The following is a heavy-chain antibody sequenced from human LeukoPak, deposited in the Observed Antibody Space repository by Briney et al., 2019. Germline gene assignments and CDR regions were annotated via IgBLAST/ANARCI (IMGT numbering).Heavy chain of an antibody. CDR2: ISSSSSTI. CDR3: ARGWSIAARPGLCMDV. J-gene: IGHJ6*03. V-gene: IGHV3-48*01. Sequence: QPGRSLRLSCAASGFTFSSYGMHWVRQAPGKGLEWVSYISSSSSTIYYADSVKGRFTISRDNAKNSLYLQMNSLRAEDTAVYYCARGWSIAARPGLCMDVWGKGTTVTVSS. CDR1: GFTFSSYG. D-gene: IGHD6-6*01.